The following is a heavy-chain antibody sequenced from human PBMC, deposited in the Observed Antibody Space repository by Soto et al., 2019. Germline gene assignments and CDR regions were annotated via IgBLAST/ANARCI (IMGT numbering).Heavy chain of an antibody. CDR2: INHSGST. Sequence: SETLSLTCAVYGGSFSGYYWSWIRQPPGKGLEWIGEINHSGSTNYNPSLKSRVTISVDTSKNHLSLQLDSVTPEDTAIYYCERARHVVSGTLGFFEYWGGGTLVTVPS. V-gene: IGHV4-34*06. CDR1: GGSFSGYY. J-gene: IGHJ4*02. D-gene: IGHD6-19*01. CDR3: ERARHVVSGTLGFFEY.